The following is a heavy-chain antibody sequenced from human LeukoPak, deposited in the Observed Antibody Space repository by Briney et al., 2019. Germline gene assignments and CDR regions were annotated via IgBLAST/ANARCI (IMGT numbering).Heavy chain of an antibody. CDR3: AKVQDFWSGYEAYFDY. J-gene: IGHJ4*02. CDR2: IKSKTDGGTT. V-gene: IGHV3-15*01. CDR1: GFTFSNAW. D-gene: IGHD3-3*01. Sequence: GGSLRLSCTASGFTFSNAWMSWVRQAPGKGLEWVGRIKSKTDGGTTDYAAPVKGRFTISRDDSKNTVSLQMNSLRAEDTAVYYCAKVQDFWSGYEAYFDYWGQGTLVTVSS.